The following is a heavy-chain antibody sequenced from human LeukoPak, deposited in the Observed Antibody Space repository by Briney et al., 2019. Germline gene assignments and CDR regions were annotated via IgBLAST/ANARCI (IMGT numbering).Heavy chain of an antibody. Sequence: AAVKVSCRASGYTFINYGISWVRQAPGQGLEWMGWISRYTGNTNYALQLQGRVTMTTDTSTSTAYMELRSLRSDDTAVYYCARVSVTLFGAVIILNAFDVWGQGTMVTVSS. J-gene: IGHJ3*01. D-gene: IGHD3-3*01. CDR1: GYTFINYG. CDR2: ISRYTGNT. CDR3: ARVSVTLFGAVIILNAFDV. V-gene: IGHV1-18*01.